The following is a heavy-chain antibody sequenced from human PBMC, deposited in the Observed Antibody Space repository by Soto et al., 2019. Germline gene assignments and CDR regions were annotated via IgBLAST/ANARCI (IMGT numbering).Heavy chain of an antibody. J-gene: IGHJ6*02. CDR2: IRRKANSYTT. V-gene: IGHV3-72*01. CDR1: GLIFSDYH. D-gene: IGHD6-19*01. Sequence: EVQLVESGGGLVQPGGSMRLSCAASGLIFSDYHMDWVRQAPGKGLEWVGRIRRKANSYTTEYAASVKGRFTISSDDSKNALYLQMHRLKTEDTAMYYSAMLVGWSGGSNDMDVWGQGTTVTVSS. CDR3: AMLVGWSGGSNDMDV.